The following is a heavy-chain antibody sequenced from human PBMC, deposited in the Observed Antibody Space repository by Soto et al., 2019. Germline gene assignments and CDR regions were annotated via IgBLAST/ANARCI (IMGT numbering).Heavy chain of an antibody. CDR2: IHSSGSV. Sequence: QVQLQESGPGLVRPSQTLSLTCTVSGGSISSDHYHWTWIRQTPGKGLEWIGYIHSSGSVYYNPSLPSRVTMSVDTSKNLFSLKLSSVTAADTAVYFCVREDDGGDRDYYGLDVWGQGTTVTVSS. V-gene: IGHV4-30-4*01. CDR1: GGSISSDHYH. D-gene: IGHD4-17*01. CDR3: VREDDGGDRDYYGLDV. J-gene: IGHJ6*02.